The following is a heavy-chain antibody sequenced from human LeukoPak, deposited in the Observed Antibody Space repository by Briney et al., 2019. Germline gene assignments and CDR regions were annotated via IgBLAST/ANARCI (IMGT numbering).Heavy chain of an antibody. D-gene: IGHD6-6*01. J-gene: IGHJ4*02. CDR1: GGSISYYY. CDR2: IYYSGST. V-gene: IGHV4-59*01. CDR3: ARFGTSSSRFFDQ. Sequence: SETLSLTCTVSGGSISYYYWSWIRQPPGKGLEWIGYIYYSGSTNYNPSLKSRVTISVDTSKNQFSLKLNSVTAADTAVYYCARFGTSSSRFFDQWGQGTLVTVSS.